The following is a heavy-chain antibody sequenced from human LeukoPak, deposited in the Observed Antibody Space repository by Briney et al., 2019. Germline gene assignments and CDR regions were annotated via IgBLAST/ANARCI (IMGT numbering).Heavy chain of an antibody. J-gene: IGHJ6*03. CDR2: IYYSGST. Sequence: PSETLSLTCTVSGGSISSYYWSWIRQPPGKGLEWVGYIYYSGSTNYNPSLKSRVTISIDTSKNQFSLKLSSVTAADTAVYYCARDGMATISFLNYYYMDVWGKGTTVTVSS. V-gene: IGHV4-59*01. CDR3: ARDGMATISFLNYYYMDV. D-gene: IGHD5-24*01. CDR1: GGSISSYY.